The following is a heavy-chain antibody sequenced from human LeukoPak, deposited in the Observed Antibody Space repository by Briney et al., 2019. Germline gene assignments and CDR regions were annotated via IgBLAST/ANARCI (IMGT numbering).Heavy chain of an antibody. D-gene: IGHD3-16*01. CDR1: GGSISSGGYY. CDR2: IYHSGST. Sequence: SETLSLTCTVSGGSISSGGYYWSWIRQPPGKGLEWIGYIYHSGSTYYNPSLKSRVTISVDRSKNQFSLKPSSVTAADTAVYYCARGGGKGAFDIWGQGTMVTVSS. J-gene: IGHJ3*02. V-gene: IGHV4-30-2*01. CDR3: ARGGGKGAFDI.